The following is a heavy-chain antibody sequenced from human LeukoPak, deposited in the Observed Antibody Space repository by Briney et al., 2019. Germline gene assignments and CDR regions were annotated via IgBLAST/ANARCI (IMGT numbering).Heavy chain of an antibody. D-gene: IGHD3-3*01. CDR1: GFTFSSYA. CDR2: ISYDGSNK. V-gene: IGHV3-30-3*01. J-gene: IGHJ4*02. Sequence: HPGGSLRLSCAASGFTFSSYAMHWVRQAPGKGLEWVAVISYDGSNKYYADSVKGRFTISRDNSKNTLYLQMNSLKTEDTAVYYCTSRLITTNDYWGQGTLVTVSS. CDR3: TSRLITTNDY.